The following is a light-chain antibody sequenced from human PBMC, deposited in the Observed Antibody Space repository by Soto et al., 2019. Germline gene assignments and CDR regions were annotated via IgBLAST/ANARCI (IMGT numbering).Light chain of an antibody. CDR3: QQYNSYSGT. Sequence: DIQMTQSPSTRSASVGDRVTITCRASQSIGSWLAWYQQKPGKAPKLLIYDASSLESGVPSRFSGSGSGTEFTLTISSLQPDDFATYYCQQYNSYSGTFGQGTKVDIK. CDR2: DAS. V-gene: IGKV1-5*01. J-gene: IGKJ1*01. CDR1: QSIGSW.